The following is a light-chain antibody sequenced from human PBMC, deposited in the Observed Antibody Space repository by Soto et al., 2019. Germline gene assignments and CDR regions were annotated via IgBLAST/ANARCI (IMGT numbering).Light chain of an antibody. Sequence: QSVLTQPPSVSGAPGQRVTISCTGSSSNIGAGHDVHWYRQLPGTAPKVVIYSDNRRPSGVPDRFSGSKSGTSASLAITGLQAEAEADDYCQSYDKSLGGSVFGTGTKLTVL. V-gene: IGLV1-40*01. CDR1: SSNIGAGHD. J-gene: IGLJ1*01. CDR2: SDN. CDR3: QSYDKSLGGSV.